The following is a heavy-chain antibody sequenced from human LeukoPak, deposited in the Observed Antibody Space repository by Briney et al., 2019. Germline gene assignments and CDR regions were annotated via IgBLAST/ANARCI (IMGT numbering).Heavy chain of an antibody. V-gene: IGHV3-53*01. CDR1: GFTVSSNY. CDR3: ARDQFYGVRGVKQYYFDY. D-gene: IGHD3-10*02. Sequence: PGGSLRLSCAASGFTVSSNYMSWVRQAPGKGLEWVSVIYSGGNTYYADSVKGRFTISRDNSKNTLYLQMNSLRAEDTAVYYCARDQFYGVRGVKQYYFDYWGQGTLVTVSS. CDR2: IYSGGNT. J-gene: IGHJ4*02.